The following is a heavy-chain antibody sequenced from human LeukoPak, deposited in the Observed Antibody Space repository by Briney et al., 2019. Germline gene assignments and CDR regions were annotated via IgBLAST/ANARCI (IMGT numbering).Heavy chain of an antibody. CDR1: GGSISSYY. D-gene: IGHD2-2*01. CDR2: IYTSGST. J-gene: IGHJ5*02. CDR3: ARVTRYCSSTSCYNWFDP. Sequence: PSETLSLTCTVSGGSISSYYWSWIRQPAGKGLEWIGRIYTSGSTNYNPSLKSRVTMSVDTSKNQFSLKLSSVTAADTAVYYCARVTRYCSSTSCYNWFDPWGQGTLVTVSS. V-gene: IGHV4-4*07.